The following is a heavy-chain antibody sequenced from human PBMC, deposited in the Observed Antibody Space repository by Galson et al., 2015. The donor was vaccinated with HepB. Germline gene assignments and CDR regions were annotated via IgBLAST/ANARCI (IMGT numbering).Heavy chain of an antibody. CDR1: GFTFSSYE. Sequence: SLRLSCAASGFTFSSYEMNWVRQAPGKGLVWVSYISSSGSTTYYADSVKGRFTISRDNAKNSLYLQMNSLRAEDTAVYYCASYPRGIAAAGSERCAGLGYFDYWGQGTLVTVSS. D-gene: IGHD6-13*01. CDR3: ASYPRGIAAAGSERCAGLGYFDY. CDR2: ISSSGSTT. J-gene: IGHJ4*02. V-gene: IGHV3-48*03.